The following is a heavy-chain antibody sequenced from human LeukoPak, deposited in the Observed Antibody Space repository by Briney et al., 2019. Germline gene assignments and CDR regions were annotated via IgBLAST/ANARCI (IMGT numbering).Heavy chain of an antibody. Sequence: GGSLRLSCAASGFTFSSYGMHWVRQAPGKGLEWVAFIRYDGDIKYYADSVKGRFTISRDNSKNTLYLQMSSLRAEDTAVYYCARDKRYFDWLPFDYWGQGTLVTVSS. J-gene: IGHJ4*02. CDR2: IRYDGDIK. V-gene: IGHV3-30*02. D-gene: IGHD3-9*01. CDR3: ARDKRYFDWLPFDY. CDR1: GFTFSSYG.